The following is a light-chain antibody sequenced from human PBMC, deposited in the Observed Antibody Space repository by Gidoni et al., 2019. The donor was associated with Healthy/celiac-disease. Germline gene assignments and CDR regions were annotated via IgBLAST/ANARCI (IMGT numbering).Light chain of an antibody. Sequence: DIQMTQSPSSLSASVGDRVTITCRASQSIRNYLNWYHQKPGKAPKFLIYAASSLQSGVPSGFSGSGSGTDFTLTISSLQPEDFATYYCQQSYSTSWTFGQGTKVEIK. CDR3: QQSYSTSWT. J-gene: IGKJ1*01. CDR2: AAS. CDR1: QSIRNY. V-gene: IGKV1-39*01.